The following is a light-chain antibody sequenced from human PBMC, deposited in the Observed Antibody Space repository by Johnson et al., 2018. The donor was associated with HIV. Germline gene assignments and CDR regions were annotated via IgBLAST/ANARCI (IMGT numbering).Light chain of an antibody. V-gene: IGLV1-51*01. CDR2: DNN. CDR3: GTWDSGLSASYV. Sequence: QSVLTQPPSVSAAPGQKVTISCSGSSSNIGNNYVSWYQQVPGTAPKLLIYDNNKRPSGIPDRFSGSKSGTSATLGITGLQTGDEADYYCGTWDSGLSASYVFGTGTKVTVL. CDR1: SSNIGNNY. J-gene: IGLJ1*01.